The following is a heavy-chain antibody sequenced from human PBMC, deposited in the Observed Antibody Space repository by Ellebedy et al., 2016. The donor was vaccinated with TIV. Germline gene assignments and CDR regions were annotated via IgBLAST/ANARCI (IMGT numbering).Heavy chain of an antibody. J-gene: IGHJ4*02. V-gene: IGHV3-30*02. CDR3: AKDRGTNFDH. CDR2: IRYDRSDE. D-gene: IGHD1-14*01. Sequence: PGGSLRLSCVASGLSFSSEYMSWVRQAPGKGLEWVAFIRYDRSDEYYADSVKGRFTISRDDSKNTVYLHMNSLRSEDTAVYHCAKDRGTNFDHWGQGTLVTVSS. CDR1: GLSFSSEY.